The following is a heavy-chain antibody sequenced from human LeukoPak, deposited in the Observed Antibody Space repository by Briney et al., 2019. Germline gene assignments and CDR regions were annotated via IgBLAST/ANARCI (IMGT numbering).Heavy chain of an antibody. V-gene: IGHV3-21*01. CDR1: GFTFSSYN. J-gene: IGHJ2*01. CDR2: ISSSSSYI. CDR3: ARVVGAGYFDL. D-gene: IGHD1-26*01. Sequence: GGSLRLSCAASGFTFSSYNMNWVRQAPGKGLEWVSSISSSSSYIYYADSVRGRFTISRDNAKNSLYLQMNSLRAEDTAVYYCARVVGAGYFDLWGRGTLVTVSS.